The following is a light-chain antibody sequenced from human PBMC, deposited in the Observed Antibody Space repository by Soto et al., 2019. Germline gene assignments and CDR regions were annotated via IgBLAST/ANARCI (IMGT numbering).Light chain of an antibody. CDR1: QSVSTY. CDR2: DAS. Sequence: EIVLTQSPATLSLSPGERATLSCRASQSVSTYLAWYQQKPGQAPRLLIYDASTRATGIPARFSGSGSGTDVTLTISSLQPEDFAVYYCQQRSKWPPTWTFGQGTKVEIK. CDR3: QQRSKWPPTWT. J-gene: IGKJ1*01. V-gene: IGKV3-11*01.